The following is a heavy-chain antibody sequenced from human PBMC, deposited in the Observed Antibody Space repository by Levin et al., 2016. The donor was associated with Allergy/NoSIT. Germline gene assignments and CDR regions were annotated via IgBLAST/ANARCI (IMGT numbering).Heavy chain of an antibody. V-gene: IGHV4-34*01. D-gene: IGHD3-3*01. Sequence: WIRQPPGKGLEWIGEINHSGSTNYNPSLKSRVTISVDTSKNQFSLKLSSVTAADTAVYYCARGPYYDFWSGYYTGGTDHYYYGMDVWGQGTTVTVSS. CDR2: INHSGST. CDR3: ARGPYYDFWSGYYTGGTDHYYYGMDV. J-gene: IGHJ6*02.